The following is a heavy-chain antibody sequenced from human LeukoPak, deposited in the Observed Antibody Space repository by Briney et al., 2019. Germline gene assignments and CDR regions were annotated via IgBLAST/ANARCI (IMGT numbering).Heavy chain of an antibody. D-gene: IGHD6-19*01. CDR2: INAGNGNA. Sequence: GASVKVSCKASGYTFTSYAMHWVRQAPGQRLEWMGWINAGNGNAKYSQKFQGRVTITRDTSASTAYMELSSLRSEDTAVYYCASATHFSSGWSDAFDIWGQGTMVTVSS. J-gene: IGHJ3*02. V-gene: IGHV1-3*01. CDR3: ASATHFSSGWSDAFDI. CDR1: GYTFTSYA.